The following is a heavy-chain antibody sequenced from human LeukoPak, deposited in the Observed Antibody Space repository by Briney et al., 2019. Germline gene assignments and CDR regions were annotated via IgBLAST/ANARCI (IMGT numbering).Heavy chain of an antibody. V-gene: IGHV4-39*07. CDR1: GGSISSSNYY. Sequence: SETLSLTCTVSGGSISSSNYYWGWIRQPPGKGLEWIGSIYYSGSTYYSPSLKSRVTISVDTSKNQFSLKLSSVTAADTAVYYCARGPPSGDAFDIWGQGTMVTVSS. J-gene: IGHJ3*02. D-gene: IGHD3-10*01. CDR3: ARGPPSGDAFDI. CDR2: IYYSGST.